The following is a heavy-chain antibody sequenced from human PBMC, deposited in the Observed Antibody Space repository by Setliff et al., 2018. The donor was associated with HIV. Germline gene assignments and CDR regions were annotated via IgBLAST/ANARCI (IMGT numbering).Heavy chain of an antibody. CDR2: MYYTRTT. V-gene: IGHV4-38-2*01. Sequence: SETLSLTCAVSGYSVSSGYYWAWIRQAPGKGLQWIGQMYYTRTTGYNPSLSSRVTISQDKSRNQFSLKLTSVTATDTAIYYCARGVGIGGNWFDPWGQGSMVTVSS. CDR1: GYSVSSGYY. D-gene: IGHD2-15*01. CDR3: ARGVGIGGNWFDP. J-gene: IGHJ5*02.